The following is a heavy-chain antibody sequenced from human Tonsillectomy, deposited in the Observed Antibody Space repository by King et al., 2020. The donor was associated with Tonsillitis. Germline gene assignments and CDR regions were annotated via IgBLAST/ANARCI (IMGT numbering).Heavy chain of an antibody. CDR3: VRENWYYDY. CDR1: GFTFTDYH. J-gene: IGHJ4*02. Sequence: VQLVESGAEVKKPGASVKVSCQASGFTFTDYHMHWVRQAPGQGLEWWGWVYPNSGDTYYAQKFQGRISLTRDTSINSLYMELTRLTSDDTALYYCVRENWYYDYWGGGTLVTVS. CDR2: VYPNSGDT. D-gene: IGHD1-1*01. V-gene: IGHV1-2*02.